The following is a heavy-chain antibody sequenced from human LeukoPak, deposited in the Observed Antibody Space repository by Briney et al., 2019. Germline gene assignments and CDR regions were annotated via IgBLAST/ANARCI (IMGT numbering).Heavy chain of an antibody. CDR2: ISGSGGST. J-gene: IGHJ3*02. D-gene: IGHD1-26*01. V-gene: IGHV3-23*01. CDR1: GFTFSSYA. CDR3: ASYLVGATAFDI. Sequence: PGGSLRLSCAASGFTFSSYAMSWVRQAPGKGLEWVSAISGSGGSTYYADSVKGRFTISRDNAKNSLYLQMNSLRAEDTAVYYCASYLVGATAFDIWGQGTMVTVSS.